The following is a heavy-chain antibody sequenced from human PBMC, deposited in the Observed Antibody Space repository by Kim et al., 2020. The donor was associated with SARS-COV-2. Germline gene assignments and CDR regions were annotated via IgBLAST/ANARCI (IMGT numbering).Heavy chain of an antibody. J-gene: IGHJ4*02. CDR2: INTSDGWI. Sequence: ASVKVSCKASGYTFTKYYIHWVRQAPGQGLEWMGIINTSDGWIKYAEKFQGRVTVTRDTSTSTVYMELRSLRSEDTAVYYCGRDEIAAEGVSDFDYWGQGTLVTVSS. V-gene: IGHV1-46*01. CDR1: GYTFTKYY. D-gene: IGHD6-13*01. CDR3: GRDEIAAEGVSDFDY.